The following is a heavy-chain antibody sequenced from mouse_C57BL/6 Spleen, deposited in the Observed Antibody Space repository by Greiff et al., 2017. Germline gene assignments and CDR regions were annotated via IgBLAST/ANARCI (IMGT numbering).Heavy chain of an antibody. Sequence: QVQLQQSGAELVKPGASVKLSCKASGYTFTTYRIEWMKQNPGQSLEWIGNFNPYNDDTKYNEKFKGKATLTVEKSSSTVYLQLSRLTSDDSAVYYCASDYSNYGGFAYWGQGTLVTVSA. D-gene: IGHD2-5*01. V-gene: IGHV1-47*01. CDR1: GYTFTTYR. CDR2: FNPYNDDT. J-gene: IGHJ3*01. CDR3: ASDYSNYGGFAY.